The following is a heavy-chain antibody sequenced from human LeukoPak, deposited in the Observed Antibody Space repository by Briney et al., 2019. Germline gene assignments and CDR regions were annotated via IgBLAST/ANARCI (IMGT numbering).Heavy chain of an antibody. CDR1: GFTFSSYS. Sequence: GGSLRLSCAASGFTFSSYSMNWVRQAPGKGLEWVSSISSSSSCIYYADSVKGRFTISRDNAKNSLYLQMNSLRAEDTAVYYCARSQYYYGSGSYYNPADAFDIWGQGTMVTVSS. D-gene: IGHD3-10*01. J-gene: IGHJ3*02. V-gene: IGHV3-21*01. CDR3: ARSQYYYGSGSYYNPADAFDI. CDR2: ISSSSSCI.